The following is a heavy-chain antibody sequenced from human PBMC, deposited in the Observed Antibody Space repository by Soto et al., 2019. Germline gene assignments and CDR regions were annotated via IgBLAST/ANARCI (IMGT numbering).Heavy chain of an antibody. V-gene: IGHV3-9*01. J-gene: IGHJ3*02. CDR2: ISWMSGDI. Sequence: EVQLVESGGGLVQPGGSLRLSCAASGFKFDDYAMHWVRQAPGKGLEWVAGISWMSGDINYADSVKGRFTISRDNAKNSLFLQMNNLSADDTALYYCVKEKVPTFLHAFDIWGQGTMVTVSS. CDR3: VKEKVPTFLHAFDI. D-gene: IGHD3-16*01. CDR1: GFKFDDYA.